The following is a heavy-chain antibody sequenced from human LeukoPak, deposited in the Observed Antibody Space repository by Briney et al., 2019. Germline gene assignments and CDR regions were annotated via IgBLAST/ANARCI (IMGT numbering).Heavy chain of an antibody. CDR3: STLNRPQFDL. CDR2: IWSDGSKK. J-gene: IGHJ2*01. V-gene: IGHV3-33*01. CDR1: GFTFSTYA. Sequence: PGGSLRLSCAASGFTFSTYAMHWVRQAPGKGLEWVAVIWSDGSKKYYADSVKGRFTISRDNSQNTLSLQMNSLRAEDTSVFYCSTLNRPQFDLWGRGTLVTVSS.